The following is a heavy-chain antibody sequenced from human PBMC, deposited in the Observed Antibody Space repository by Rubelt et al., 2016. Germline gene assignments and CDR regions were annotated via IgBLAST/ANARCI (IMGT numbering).Heavy chain of an antibody. V-gene: IGHV4-39*07. Sequence: QLQLQESGPGLVKPSETLSLTCTVSGGSISSSSSYWGWIRQPPGKGLEWIGSIYYSGSTYYKPPLRSAVTRAVDTSKNQFALKLSSVTAADTAVYYCARVAAAGIYFDYWGQGTLVTVSS. J-gene: IGHJ4*02. CDR2: IYYSGST. D-gene: IGHD6-13*01. CDR3: ARVAAAGIYFDY. CDR1: GGSISSSSSY.